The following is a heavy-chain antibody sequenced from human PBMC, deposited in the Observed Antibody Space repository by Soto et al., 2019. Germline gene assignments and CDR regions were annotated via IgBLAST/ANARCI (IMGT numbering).Heavy chain of an antibody. CDR3: AKGYTYNTEDYFDY. Sequence: QVQLVESGGGVVQPGTSLRLSCAASGFTFSSYAIHWVRQAPGEGLEWVAVMSHDGRNKYYAESVKGRFTISRDNSKNTLYLQMNSLRVEDTAVYFCAKGYTYNTEDYFDYWGQGTLVTVSS. V-gene: IGHV3-30*04. D-gene: IGHD3-3*01. CDR1: GFTFSSYA. CDR2: MSHDGRNK. J-gene: IGHJ4*02.